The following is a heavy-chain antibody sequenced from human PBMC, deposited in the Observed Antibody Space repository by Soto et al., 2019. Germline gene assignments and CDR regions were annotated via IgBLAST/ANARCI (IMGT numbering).Heavy chain of an antibody. CDR3: ARDPIAAAGTNYGMDV. J-gene: IGHJ6*02. CDR1: GGSISSGGYY. CDR2: IYYSGST. Sequence: SETLSLTCTVSGGSISSGGYYWSWIRQHPGKGLEWIGYIYYSGSTYYNPSLKSRVTISVDTSKNQFSLKLSSVTAADTAVYYCARDPIAAAGTNYGMDVWGQGTTVTVSS. D-gene: IGHD6-13*01. V-gene: IGHV4-31*03.